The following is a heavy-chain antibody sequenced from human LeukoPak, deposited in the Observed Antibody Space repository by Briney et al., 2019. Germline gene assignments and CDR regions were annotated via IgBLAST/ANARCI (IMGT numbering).Heavy chain of an antibody. D-gene: IGHD5-18*01. V-gene: IGHV1-24*01. CDR2: FDPEYGET. J-gene: IGHJ5*02. Sequence: VPSVKVSRKVSGYTLTELSMHGVRPAPGKGRAGMGGFDPEYGETIYAQKFQGRVTITEDTSTDTAYMELSSLRSEDTAVYYCATDLTKMLNGDTAMALSDHWGQGTLVTVSS. CDR3: ATDLTKMLNGDTAMALSDH. CDR1: GYTLTELS.